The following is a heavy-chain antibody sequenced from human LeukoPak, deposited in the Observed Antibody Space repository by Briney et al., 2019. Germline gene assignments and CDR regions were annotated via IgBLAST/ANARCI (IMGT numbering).Heavy chain of an antibody. CDR1: GFTFSSYG. J-gene: IGHJ4*02. Sequence: GGSLRLSCAASGFTFSSYGMHWVRQAPGKGLEWVAVISYDGSNKYYADSVKGRFTISRDNSKNMLYLQMNSLRAEDTAVYYCAKDPQAAAVAGPDYWGQGTLVTVSS. CDR3: AKDPQAAAVAGPDY. V-gene: IGHV3-30*18. CDR2: ISYDGSNK. D-gene: IGHD6-19*01.